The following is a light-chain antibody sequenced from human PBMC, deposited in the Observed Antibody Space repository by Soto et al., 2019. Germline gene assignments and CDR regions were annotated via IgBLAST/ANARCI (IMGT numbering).Light chain of an antibody. CDR2: AAS. V-gene: IGKV1-39*01. CDR1: QSISSY. J-gene: IGKJ3*01. CDR3: QQSYSTLPVT. Sequence: DIQMTQSPSSLSASVGDRVTITCRASQSISSYLNWYQQKPGKAPKLLIYAASSLQSGVPSRFSGSGSGTDCTLHISSLQPEDFATYYCQQSYSTLPVTFGPGTTVDIK.